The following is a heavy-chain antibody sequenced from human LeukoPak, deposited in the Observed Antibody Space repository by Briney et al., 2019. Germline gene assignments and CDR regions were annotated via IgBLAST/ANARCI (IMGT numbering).Heavy chain of an antibody. Sequence: SDTLSLTCSVSGGSISSYYWSWIRQPPGKGLELIGYMYDSGSTNNNPSLKSRVTISVDTSKNQFSLRLSSVTAADTAVYYCARHGGSYTFDFWGQGVLVTVSS. CDR2: MYDSGST. V-gene: IGHV4-59*07. D-gene: IGHD1-26*01. CDR3: ARHGGSYTFDF. J-gene: IGHJ4*02. CDR1: GGSISSYY.